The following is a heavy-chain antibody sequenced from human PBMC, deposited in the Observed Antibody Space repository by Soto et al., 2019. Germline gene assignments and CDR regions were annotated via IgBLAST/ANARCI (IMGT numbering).Heavy chain of an antibody. D-gene: IGHD1-7*01. V-gene: IGHV1-69*04. Sequence: ASVKVSCKASGGTFSSYTISWVRQAPGQGLEWMGRIIPILDIANYAQRFQGRVTMTADKSTSTAYMELSSLRSEDTAVYYCARDPSAGTTIGAGFYYYHMDVWGKGTTVTVSS. CDR3: ARDPSAGTTIGAGFYYYHMDV. CDR2: IIPILDIA. J-gene: IGHJ6*03. CDR1: GGTFSSYT.